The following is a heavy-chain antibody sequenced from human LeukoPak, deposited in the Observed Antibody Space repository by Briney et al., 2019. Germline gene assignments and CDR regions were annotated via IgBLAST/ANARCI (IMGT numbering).Heavy chain of an antibody. D-gene: IGHD3-22*01. V-gene: IGHV3-23*01. J-gene: IGHJ4*02. CDR1: GFTFSIYS. Sequence: PGGSLRLSCAASGFTFSIYSMSWVRQAPGKGLEWVSAISGSGGSTYYANSVKGRFTISRDNSKHTLYLQMNSLRAEDTAVYYCATEYYYDSSGYFNSGLDYWGQGTLVTVSS. CDR3: ATEYYYDSSGYFNSGLDY. CDR2: ISGSGGST.